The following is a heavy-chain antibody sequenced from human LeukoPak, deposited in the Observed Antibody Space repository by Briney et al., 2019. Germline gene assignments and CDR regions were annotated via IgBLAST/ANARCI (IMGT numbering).Heavy chain of an antibody. Sequence: GGSLRLSCAVSGFTVSSYAMHWVRQAPGKGLEWVSYISSAGTISSAAAVEGRFTIARNNAKNSLYLEMDSLRAEDTAVYYCASVGHSGTYFAIWGQGTLVTVSS. CDR2: ISSAGTI. CDR3: ASVGHSGTYFAI. J-gene: IGHJ4*02. D-gene: IGHD1-26*01. V-gene: IGHV3-48*03. CDR1: GFTVSSYA.